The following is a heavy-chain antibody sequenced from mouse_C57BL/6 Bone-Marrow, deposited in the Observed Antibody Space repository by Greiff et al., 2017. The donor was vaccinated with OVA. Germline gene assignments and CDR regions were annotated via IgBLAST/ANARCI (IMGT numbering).Heavy chain of an antibody. J-gene: IGHJ2*01. CDR2: ISDGGSYT. CDR3: NYFHY. Sequence: EVQLVESGGGLVKPGGSLKLSCAASGFTFSSYAMSWVRQTPEKRLEWVATISDGGSYTYYPDNVKGRFTISRDNAKNNLYLQMSHLKSEDTAMYYYNYFHYGRKGTTLTVSS. V-gene: IGHV5-4*01. CDR1: GFTFSSYA.